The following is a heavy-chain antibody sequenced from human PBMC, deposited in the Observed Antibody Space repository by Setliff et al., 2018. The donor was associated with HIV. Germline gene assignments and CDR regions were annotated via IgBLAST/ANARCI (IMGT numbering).Heavy chain of an antibody. CDR3: ASSAGAVPTTAPYGDYYYYFYMDV. CDR1: GGDFRNYA. D-gene: IGHD1-1*01. J-gene: IGHJ6*03. CDR2: ILPLLNSP. Sequence: SVKVSCKASGGDFRNYAISWVRQAPGQGLEWVGGILPLLNSPNFAQRFEGRVTLTADETTRTVYMDFTSLRPDDTAVYYCASSAGAVPTTAPYGDYYYYFYMDVWGKGTTVTVSS. V-gene: IGHV1-69*13.